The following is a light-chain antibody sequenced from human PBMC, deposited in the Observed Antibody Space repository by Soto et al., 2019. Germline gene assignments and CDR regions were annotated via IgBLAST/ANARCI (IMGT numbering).Light chain of an antibody. CDR1: SSNIGGNS. CDR2: DDN. V-gene: IGLV1-51*01. CDR3: GSWDSSLSAYV. Sequence: QAVLTQPPSVSAAPGQKVTISCSGSSSNIGGNSVSWYQQLPGTAPKLLIYDDNKRPSGIPDRFSGSKSGTSATLGITGFQTGDEADYYCGSWDSSLSAYVFGTGTKSPS. J-gene: IGLJ1*01.